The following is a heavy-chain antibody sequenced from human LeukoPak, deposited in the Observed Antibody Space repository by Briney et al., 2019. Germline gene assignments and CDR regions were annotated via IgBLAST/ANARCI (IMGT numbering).Heavy chain of an antibody. CDR3: AKGGDDFWSGYYRNFDY. CDR1: GFTFSSYA. V-gene: IGHV3-23*01. Sequence: PGGSLRLSCAASGFTFSSYAMSWVRQAPGKGLEWVSAISGSGGSTYYADSVKGRFTISRDNSKNTLYLQMNSLRAEDTAVYYCAKGGDDFWSGYYRNFDYWGQGTLVTVSS. CDR2: ISGSGGST. D-gene: IGHD3-3*01. J-gene: IGHJ4*02.